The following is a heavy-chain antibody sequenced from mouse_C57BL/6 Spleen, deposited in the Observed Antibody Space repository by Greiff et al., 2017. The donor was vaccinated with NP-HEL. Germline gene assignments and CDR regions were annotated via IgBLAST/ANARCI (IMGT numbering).Heavy chain of an antibody. J-gene: IGHJ2*01. Sequence: QVQLQQSGAELVRPGASVTLSCKASGYTFTDYEMHWVKQTPVHGLEWIGAIDPETGGTAYKQKFKGKAILTADKSSSTAYMELRSLTSEDSAVYYCTREEGPAQAPYYFDYWGQGTTLTVSS. CDR1: GYTFTDYE. CDR2: IDPETGGT. V-gene: IGHV1-15*01. D-gene: IGHD3-2*02. CDR3: TREEGPAQAPYYFDY.